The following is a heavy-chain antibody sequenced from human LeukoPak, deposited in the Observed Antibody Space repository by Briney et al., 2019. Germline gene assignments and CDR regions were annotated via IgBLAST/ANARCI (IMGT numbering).Heavy chain of an antibody. CDR3: AKRVSGIFGAGMGFDN. Sequence: GGSLRLSCGASGFIFSSYAMYWVRQAPGKGLEWVSVIGDSGGWTHYADSVKGRFTISRDNSKNTLYLQMKSLRAEDTAVYYCAKRVSGIFGAGMGFDNWGQGTLVTVPS. V-gene: IGHV3-23*01. CDR1: GFIFSSYA. CDR2: IGDSGGWT. D-gene: IGHD3-3*01. J-gene: IGHJ5*02.